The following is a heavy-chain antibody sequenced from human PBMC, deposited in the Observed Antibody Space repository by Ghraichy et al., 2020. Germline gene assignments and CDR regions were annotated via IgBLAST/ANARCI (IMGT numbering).Heavy chain of an antibody. CDR2: IYSGGSA. D-gene: IGHD4-17*01. V-gene: IGHV3-66*01. CDR1: GFTVSSNY. J-gene: IGHJ6*02. CDR3: ARDLSRLNTVTTLPNYYYYGMDV. Sequence: GGSLRLSCAASGFTVSSNYMSWVRQAPGKGLEWVSVIYSGGSAYYADSVKGRFTISRDNSKNTLYLQMNSLRAEDTAVYYCARDLSRLNTVTTLPNYYYYGMDVWGQGTTVTVSS.